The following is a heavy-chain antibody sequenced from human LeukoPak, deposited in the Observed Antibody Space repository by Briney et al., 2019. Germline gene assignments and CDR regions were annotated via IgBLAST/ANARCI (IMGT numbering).Heavy chain of an antibody. Sequence: SQTLSLTCTVSGDSISSGDYYWSWIRQPAGKGLEWIGRISSSGSTNYNPSLKSRVTISVDTSKNQFSLKLSSVTAADTAVYYCARVPAPGYCSGGSCYRDAFDIWGQGTMVTVSS. J-gene: IGHJ3*02. CDR1: GDSISSGDYY. D-gene: IGHD2-15*01. V-gene: IGHV4-61*02. CDR3: ARVPAPGYCSGGSCYRDAFDI. CDR2: ISSSGST.